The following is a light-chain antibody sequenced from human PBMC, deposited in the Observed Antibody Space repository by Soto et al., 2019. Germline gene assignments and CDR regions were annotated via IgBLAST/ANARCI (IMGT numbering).Light chain of an antibody. J-gene: IGKJ5*01. CDR1: QSFSSSY. CDR2: GAS. Sequence: DIVLTQSPGPLSLSPGERATLSCRHSQSFSSSYLAWYQKKRGQAPRLLIYGASSRATGIPDRFSGSGSGTDCHLTISRLEPEDVALFYCHQYGSSPITFGQGTRLEIK. CDR3: HQYGSSPIT. V-gene: IGKV3-20*01.